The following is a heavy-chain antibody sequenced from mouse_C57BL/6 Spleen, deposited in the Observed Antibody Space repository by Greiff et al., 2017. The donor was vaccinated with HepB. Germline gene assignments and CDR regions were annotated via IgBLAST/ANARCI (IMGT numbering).Heavy chain of an antibody. Sequence: EVMLVESGGGLVKPGGSLKLSCAASGFTFSSYAMSWVRQTPEKRLEWVATISDGGSYTYYPDNVKGRFTISRDNAKNNLYLQMSHLKSEDTAMYYCARDRDDYALYAMDYWGQGTSVTVSS. CDR1: GFTFSSYA. D-gene: IGHD2-4*01. V-gene: IGHV5-4*01. CDR3: ARDRDDYALYAMDY. CDR2: ISDGGSYT. J-gene: IGHJ4*01.